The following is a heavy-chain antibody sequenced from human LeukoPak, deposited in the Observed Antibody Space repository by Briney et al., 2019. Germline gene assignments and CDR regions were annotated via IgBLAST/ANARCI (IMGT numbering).Heavy chain of an antibody. CDR1: GYTFTAYG. CDR2: ISAYNGNT. Sequence: EASVKVSCKASGYTFTAYGYSWVRQAPGQGLEWMGWISAYNGNTKYAQKFQGRVTMTTVTSTSTAYMELRSLTFDDTAVYYCARAKTLEPSPSNAFDIWGQGTMVTVSS. J-gene: IGHJ3*02. V-gene: IGHV1-18*01. D-gene: IGHD1-1*01. CDR3: ARAKTLEPSPSNAFDI.